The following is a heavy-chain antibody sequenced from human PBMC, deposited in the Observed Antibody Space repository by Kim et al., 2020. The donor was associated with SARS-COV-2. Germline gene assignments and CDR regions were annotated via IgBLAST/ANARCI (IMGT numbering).Heavy chain of an antibody. D-gene: IGHD2-15*01. Sequence: ASVKVSCKTSGYTFSGHYMHWVRQAPGQGLEWMGWIDPNSGDRKYAQKFQDRVTMTRDRSISTAYMELSGLRSDDTDMYFCARARAPSDGTNRGNFDPWGQGTLVTVSS. J-gene: IGHJ5*02. CDR2: IDPNSGDR. V-gene: IGHV1-2*02. CDR1: GYTFSGHY. CDR3: ARARAPSDGTNRGNFDP.